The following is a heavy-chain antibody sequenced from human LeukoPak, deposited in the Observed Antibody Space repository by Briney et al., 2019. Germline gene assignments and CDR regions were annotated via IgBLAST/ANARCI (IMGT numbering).Heavy chain of an antibody. J-gene: IGHJ6*02. CDR1: GSSISTTSYY. D-gene: IGHD5-24*01. Sequence: PSETLSLTCTVSGSSISTTSYYWGWIRQPPGKGLEWIVSIYYNGNTYYNPSLESRVTISIDTSENQFSLRLSSVTAADTAAYYCSRSRRDGYHYYFGMDVWGLGTTVTVSS. CDR3: SRSRRDGYHYYFGMDV. V-gene: IGHV4-39*01. CDR2: IYYNGNT.